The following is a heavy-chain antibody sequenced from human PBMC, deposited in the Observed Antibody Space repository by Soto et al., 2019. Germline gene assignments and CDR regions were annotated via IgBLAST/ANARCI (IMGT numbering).Heavy chain of an antibody. CDR2: IDVGSGNT. D-gene: IGHD3-3*01. Sequence: AVQVSYKDSGWTFTRSAVQWVRQAPPQRLEWIGWIDVGSGNTNYAQKFQERVTVTRDMSTSTAYMELSSVRAADTAVYYCAAVLEWWTPSGAFDTWGQGTMVTVSS. CDR3: AAVLEWWTPSGAFDT. J-gene: IGHJ3*02. CDR1: GWTFTRSA. V-gene: IGHV1-58*01.